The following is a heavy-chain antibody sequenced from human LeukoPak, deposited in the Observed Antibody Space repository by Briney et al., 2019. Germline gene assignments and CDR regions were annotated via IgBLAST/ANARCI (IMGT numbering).Heavy chain of an antibody. CDR2: ISYDGSNK. J-gene: IGHJ6*03. Sequence: GGSLRLSCAASGFTFSSYAMHWVRQAPGKGLEWVAVISYDGSNKYYADSVKGRFTISRDNSKNTLYLQMNSLRAEDTAVYYCARGYPHKDIVVVPAAPGDYYYYYMDVWGKGTTVTVSS. CDR1: GFTFSSYA. V-gene: IGHV3-30-3*01. CDR3: ARGYPHKDIVVVPAAPGDYYYYYMDV. D-gene: IGHD2-2*01.